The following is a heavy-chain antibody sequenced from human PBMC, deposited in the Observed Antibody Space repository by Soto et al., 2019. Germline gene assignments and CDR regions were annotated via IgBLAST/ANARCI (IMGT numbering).Heavy chain of an antibody. Sequence: QMQLVQSGPEVKQPGTSVKVSCKASGFTFTSSAVQWVRQARGQRLEWIGWIVVGSGNTNYAQKFQEKVTITRDMSTSTAYMELSGLRSEDTAVYYCAASRITIFGVVMIGFDPCGQGTLVTVAS. CDR3: AASRITIFGVVMIGFDP. CDR2: IVVGSGNT. V-gene: IGHV1-58*01. D-gene: IGHD3-3*01. J-gene: IGHJ5*02. CDR1: GFTFTSSA.